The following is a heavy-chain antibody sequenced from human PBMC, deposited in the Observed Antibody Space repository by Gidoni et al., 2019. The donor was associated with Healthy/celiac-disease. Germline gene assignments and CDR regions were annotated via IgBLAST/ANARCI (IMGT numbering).Heavy chain of an antibody. J-gene: IGHJ5*02. CDR3: ARVLASQDSMVRGPNWFDP. D-gene: IGHD3-10*01. V-gene: IGHV4-34*01. Sequence: QVQLQQWGAGPLKPSETLSLTCAVYGGSFSGYYWSWIRQPPGKGLEWIGEINHSGSTNYNPSIKSRVTISVDTSKNQFSLKLSSVTAADTAVYYCARVLASQDSMVRGPNWFDPWGQGTLVTVSS. CDR1: GGSFSGYY. CDR2: INHSGST.